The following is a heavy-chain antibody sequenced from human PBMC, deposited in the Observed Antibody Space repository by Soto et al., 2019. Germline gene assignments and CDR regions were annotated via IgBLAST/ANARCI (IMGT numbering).Heavy chain of an antibody. Sequence: QVQLVESGGGVVQPGRSLRLSCAASGFTFSSYGMHWVRQAPGKGLEWVAVISYDGSNKYYADSVKGRFTISRDNSKNPLYVKLTRVRAEDRGVYYCAKDVVPGALDLGGKGTMVTVSS. CDR1: GFTFSSYG. CDR2: ISYDGSNK. D-gene: IGHD2-21*01. J-gene: IGHJ3*01. CDR3: AKDVVPGALDL. V-gene: IGHV3-30*18.